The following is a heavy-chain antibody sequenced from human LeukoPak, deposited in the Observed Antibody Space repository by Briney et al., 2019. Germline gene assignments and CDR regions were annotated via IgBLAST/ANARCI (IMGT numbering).Heavy chain of an antibody. CDR2: IYYSGST. V-gene: IGHV4-38-2*02. J-gene: IGHJ5*02. CDR1: GYSISSGYY. D-gene: IGHD1-7*01. CDR3: ARAGITGTTGWFDP. Sequence: SETLSLTCTVSGYSISSGYYWGWIRQPPGKGLEWIGSIYYSGSTYYNPSLKSRVTISVDTSKNQFSLKLSSVTAADTAVYYCARAGITGTTGWFDPWGQGTLVTVSS.